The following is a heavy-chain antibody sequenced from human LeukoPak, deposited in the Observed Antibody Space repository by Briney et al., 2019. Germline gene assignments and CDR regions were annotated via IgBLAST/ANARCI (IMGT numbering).Heavy chain of an antibody. CDR3: ARVSYYYDSSGPGYFDY. J-gene: IGHJ4*02. V-gene: IGHV4-59*01. Sequence: SETLSLTCTVSGGSISSYYWSWIRQPPGKGLEWIGYIYYSGSTNYNPSLKSRVTIPVDTSKNQFSLKLSSVTAADTAVYYCARVSYYYDSSGPGYFDYWGQGTLVTVSS. CDR1: GGSISSYY. D-gene: IGHD3-22*01. CDR2: IYYSGST.